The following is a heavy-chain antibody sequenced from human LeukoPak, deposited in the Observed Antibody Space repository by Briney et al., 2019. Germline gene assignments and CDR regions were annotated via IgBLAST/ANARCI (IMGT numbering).Heavy chain of an antibody. Sequence: SGTLSLTCAVSGGSISSCTYSWGWIRQPPGKGLEWIGSFSCSGSTYYNPSLKSRVTISVDTSKSQFSLYMDSVTAADTAVYYCARDWNRYAYWGQGTLVTVSS. CDR1: GGSISSCTYS. J-gene: IGHJ4*02. CDR3: ARDWNRYAY. CDR2: FSCSGST. V-gene: IGHV4-39*07. D-gene: IGHD1-1*01.